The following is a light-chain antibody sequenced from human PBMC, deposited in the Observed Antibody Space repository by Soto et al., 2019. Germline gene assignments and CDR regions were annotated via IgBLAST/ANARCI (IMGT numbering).Light chain of an antibody. V-gene: IGLV2-23*01. CDR3: CSYAGSSTVV. J-gene: IGLJ2*01. Sequence: QSALTQPASVSGSPGQSLTISCTGTSSDVGSYNLVSWYQQHPGKAPKLMIYEGSKRPSGVSNRFSGSKSGNTASLTISGLQAEDEADYYCCSYAGSSTVVFGGGTQLTVL. CDR1: SSDVGSYNL. CDR2: EGS.